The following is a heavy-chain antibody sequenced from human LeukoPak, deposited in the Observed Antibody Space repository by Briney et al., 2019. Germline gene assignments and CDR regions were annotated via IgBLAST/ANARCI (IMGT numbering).Heavy chain of an antibody. V-gene: IGHV3-48*01. CDR2: ISSSSSTI. CDR3: AKGAAEGYSYGFGLDY. D-gene: IGHD5-18*01. J-gene: IGHJ4*02. Sequence: RGSLRLSCAASGFTFSSYSMNWVRQAPGKGLEWVSYISSSSSTIYYADSVKGRFTISRDNAKNSLYLQMNSLRAEDTAVYYCAKGAAEGYSYGFGLDYWGQGTLVTVSS. CDR1: GFTFSSYS.